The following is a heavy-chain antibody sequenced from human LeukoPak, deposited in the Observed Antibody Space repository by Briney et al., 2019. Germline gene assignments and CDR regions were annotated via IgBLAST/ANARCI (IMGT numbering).Heavy chain of an antibody. Sequence: GESLKISCKGSGYRFTSYWIGWVRQMPGKGLEWMGIIYPGDSDTRYSPSFQGQVTISADKSISTAYLQWSSLKASDTAMYYCARLAGIVVVVAATDDAFDIWGQGTMVTVSS. J-gene: IGHJ3*02. V-gene: IGHV5-51*01. CDR2: IYPGDSDT. D-gene: IGHD2-15*01. CDR3: ARLAGIVVVVAATDDAFDI. CDR1: GYRFTSYW.